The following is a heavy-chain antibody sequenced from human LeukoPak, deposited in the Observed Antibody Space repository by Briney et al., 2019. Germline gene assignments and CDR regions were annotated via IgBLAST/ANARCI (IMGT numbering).Heavy chain of an antibody. J-gene: IGHJ4*02. D-gene: IGHD5-18*01. V-gene: IGHV1-46*02. CDR2: FNPSSSDT. Sequence: VASVKVSCKASGYTFDVYYIHWVRQAPGQGLEWMGMFNPSSSDTNYAQRFQGRVTMTRDTSTSTVYMELSSLRSEDTAVYYCATIQPRGYWGQGTLVTVSS. CDR1: GYTFDVYY. CDR3: ATIQPRGY.